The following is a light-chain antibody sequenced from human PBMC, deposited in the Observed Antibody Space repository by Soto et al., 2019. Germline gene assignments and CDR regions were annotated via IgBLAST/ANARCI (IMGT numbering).Light chain of an antibody. CDR2: GAS. V-gene: IGKV3-15*01. J-gene: IGKJ5*01. Sequence: DRVMTQSPATLSVSPGERATLSCRASQSISSNLAWYQQKPGQAPRLLIDGASTRATGISARFSGSGSGTEFTLTISSLQSEDLAVYYCQQYNNWPLTFGQGTRLEIK. CDR3: QQYNNWPLT. CDR1: QSISSN.